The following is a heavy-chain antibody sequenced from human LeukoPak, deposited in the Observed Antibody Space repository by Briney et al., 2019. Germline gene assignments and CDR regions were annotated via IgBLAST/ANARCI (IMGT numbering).Heavy chain of an antibody. V-gene: IGHV5-10-1*01. CDR1: GYSFTTYW. Sequence: GESLKISCKGSGYSFTTYWIGWVRQMPGKGLEWMGRIDPSDSYTNYSPSFQGHVTISADKSISTAYLQWSSLKASDTAMYYCARTALPRKKKREFDYWGQGTLVTVSS. CDR3: ARTALPRKKKREFDY. CDR2: IDPSDSYT. J-gene: IGHJ4*02.